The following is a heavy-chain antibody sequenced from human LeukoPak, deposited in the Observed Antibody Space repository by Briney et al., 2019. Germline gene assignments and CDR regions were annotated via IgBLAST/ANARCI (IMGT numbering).Heavy chain of an antibody. CDR2: IYYSGST. D-gene: IGHD3-22*01. Sequence: SETLSLTGTVSGGSISSYYWNWIRQPPGKGLEWIGYIYYSGSTNYNPSLKSRVTISVDTSKNQFSLKLSSVTAADTAVYYCARGADSSGYYSIFYFDYWGQGTPVTASS. V-gene: IGHV4-59*01. CDR1: GGSISSYY. J-gene: IGHJ4*02. CDR3: ARGADSSGYYSIFYFDY.